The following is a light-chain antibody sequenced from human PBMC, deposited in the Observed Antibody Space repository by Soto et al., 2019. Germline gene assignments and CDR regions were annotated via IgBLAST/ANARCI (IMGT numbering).Light chain of an antibody. CDR2: DAT. V-gene: IGKV3-11*01. CDR3: HQRTNCPLT. CDR1: QSVSKY. Sequence: EIVLTQSPATLSLSPGERATLSCRASQSVSKYLAWYQQKPCQPPRLLIYDATNRATGIPARFSGSGSGTDLTLTISSLEPEDFAVYYCHQRTNCPLTFGGGTKVEIK. J-gene: IGKJ4*01.